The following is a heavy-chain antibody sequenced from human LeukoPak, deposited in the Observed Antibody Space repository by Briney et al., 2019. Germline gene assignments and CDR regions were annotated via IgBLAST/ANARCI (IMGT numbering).Heavy chain of an antibody. CDR3: ARDPYYYDSSGYYP. CDR1: GFSFSSYD. J-gene: IGHJ5*02. CDR2: ISITSYTI. V-gene: IGHV3-48*04. Sequence: GGSLRLSCAASGFSFSSYDMNWVRQAPGKGLERVSYISITSYTIYYADSVKGRFTISRDNAKNSLYLQMNSLRADDTAVYYCARDPYYYDSSGYYPWGQGTLVTVSS. D-gene: IGHD3-22*01.